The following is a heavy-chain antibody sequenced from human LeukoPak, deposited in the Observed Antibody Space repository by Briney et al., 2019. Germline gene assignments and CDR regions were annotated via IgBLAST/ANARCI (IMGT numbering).Heavy chain of an antibody. J-gene: IGHJ6*03. V-gene: IGHV3-23*01. CDR3: AKDGPWPASRREYYYYYMDV. CDR1: GFTFSSYA. CDR2: ISGSGGST. Sequence: PGGSLRLSCAASGFTFSSYAMSWVRQAPGKGLEWVSAISGSGGSTYYADSVKGRFTISRDNSKNTLYLQMNSLRAEDTAVYYCAKDGPWPASRREYYYYYMDVWGKGTTVTISS. D-gene: IGHD1-26*01.